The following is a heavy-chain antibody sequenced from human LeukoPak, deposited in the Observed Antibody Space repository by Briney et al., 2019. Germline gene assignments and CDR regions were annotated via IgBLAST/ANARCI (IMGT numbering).Heavy chain of an antibody. V-gene: IGHV1-69*13. CDR1: GGTFSSYA. Sequence: ASVKVCCKASGGTFSSYAISWVRQAPGQGLEWMGGIIPIFGTANYAQKFQCRVTTTADESTSTAYMQLSSLRSEDTAVYYCAREAAAAGWGTHAFDIWGQGKMVTVSS. D-gene: IGHD6-13*01. CDR3: AREAAAAGWGTHAFDI. J-gene: IGHJ3*02. CDR2: IIPIFGTA.